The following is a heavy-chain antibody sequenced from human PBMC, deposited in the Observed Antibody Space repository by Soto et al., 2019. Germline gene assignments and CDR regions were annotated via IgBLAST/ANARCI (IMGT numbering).Heavy chain of an antibody. CDR3: ARESGYDFWSGYSAVPDYMDV. V-gene: IGHV1-18*01. D-gene: IGHD3-3*01. CDR2: ISAYNGNT. Sequence: GASVKVSCKASGYTFTSYGISWVRQAPGQGLEWMGWISAYNGNTNYAQKLQGRVTMTTDTSTSTAYMELRSLRSDDTAVYYCARESGYDFWSGYSAVPDYMDVWGKGTTVTVSS. J-gene: IGHJ6*03. CDR1: GYTFTSYG.